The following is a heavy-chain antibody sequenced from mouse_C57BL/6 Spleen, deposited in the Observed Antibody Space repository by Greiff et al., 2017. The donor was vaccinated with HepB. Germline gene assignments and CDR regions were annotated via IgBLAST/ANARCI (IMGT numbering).Heavy chain of an antibody. Sequence: VQLQQSGAELARPGASVKTSCKASGYTFTSYTMHWVKQRPGQGLEWIGYINPSSGYTKYNQKFKDKATLTADKSSSTAYMQLSSLTSEDSAVYYCARSPVGDYWGQGTTLTVSS. CDR3: ARSPVGDY. V-gene: IGHV1-4*01. CDR2: INPSSGYT. J-gene: IGHJ2*01. CDR1: GYTFTSYT.